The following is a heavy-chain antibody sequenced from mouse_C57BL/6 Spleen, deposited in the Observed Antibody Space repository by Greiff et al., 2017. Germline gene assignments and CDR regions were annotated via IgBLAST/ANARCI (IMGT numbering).Heavy chain of an antibody. CDR2: IYPGSGST. CDR1: GYTFTSYW. D-gene: IGHD2-3*01. V-gene: IGHV1-55*01. J-gene: IGHJ2*01. CDR3: ASYVGYYGYFDY. Sequence: QVQLQQPGAELVKPGASVKLSCKASGYTFTSYWITWVKQRPGQGLEWIGDIYPGSGSTNYNEQFKSKATMTADTSSSTAYMQLSSLTSEHSAVYYGASYVGYYGYFDYWGQGTTLTVSS.